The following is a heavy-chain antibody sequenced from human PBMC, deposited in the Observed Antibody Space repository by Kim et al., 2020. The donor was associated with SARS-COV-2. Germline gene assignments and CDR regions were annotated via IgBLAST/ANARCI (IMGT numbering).Heavy chain of an antibody. V-gene: IGHV4-39*01. J-gene: IGHJ5*02. CDR1: GGSIISTSYY. CDR2: MYHTGST. Sequence: SETLSLTCTVSGGSIISTSYYWGWIRQPPGEKMEWIGSMYHTGSTYYNPSLKSRVTISVDTSRNQFSLKLTSVSAADTAVYYCARSWLGELFPGCFDPWG. CDR3: ARSWLGELFPGCFDP. D-gene: IGHD3-10*01.